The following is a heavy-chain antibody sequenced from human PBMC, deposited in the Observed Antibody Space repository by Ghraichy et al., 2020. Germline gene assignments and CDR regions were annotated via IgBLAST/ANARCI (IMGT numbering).Heavy chain of an antibody. J-gene: IGHJ4*02. CDR3: ATNHRYGGSIRLDY. V-gene: IGHV3-23*01. Sequence: GGSLRLSCAASGFTFSSFAMSLVRQAPGKGLEWVSAISGSGGSTNYADSVKGRFTMSRDNTKNTLYLQMSNLRAEDTAVYYCATNHRYGGSIRLDYWGQGTLVTVSS. D-gene: IGHD4-23*01. CDR1: GFTFSSFA. CDR2: ISGSGGST.